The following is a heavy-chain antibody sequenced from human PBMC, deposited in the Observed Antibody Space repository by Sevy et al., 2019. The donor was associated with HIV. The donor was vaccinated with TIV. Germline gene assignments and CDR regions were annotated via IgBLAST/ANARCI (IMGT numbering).Heavy chain of an antibody. Sequence: GGSLRLSCAASGFTFSSYAMSWVRQAPGKGLEWVSAISGSGGSTYYADSVKGRFTISRDNSKNTLYLQMNSLRAEDKAVYYCAKTIGPMITFGGVIVMGYFDYWGQGTLVTVSS. J-gene: IGHJ4*02. V-gene: IGHV3-23*01. CDR3: AKTIGPMITFGGVIVMGYFDY. CDR2: ISGSGGST. D-gene: IGHD3-16*02. CDR1: GFTFSSYA.